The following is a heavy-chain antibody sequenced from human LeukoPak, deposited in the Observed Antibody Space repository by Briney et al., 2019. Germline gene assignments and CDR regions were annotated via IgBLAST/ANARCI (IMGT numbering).Heavy chain of an antibody. Sequence: GASVTVSCKASGYTFTSYYMHWVRQAPGQGLEWMGLINPSGGSTSYAQKFQGRVTMTRDMSTSTVYMELSSLRSEDTAVYYCASLLRPWLQSGNAFDIWGQGTMVTVSS. D-gene: IGHD5-24*01. J-gene: IGHJ3*02. V-gene: IGHV1-46*01. CDR1: GYTFTSYY. CDR2: INPSGGST. CDR3: ASLLRPWLQSGNAFDI.